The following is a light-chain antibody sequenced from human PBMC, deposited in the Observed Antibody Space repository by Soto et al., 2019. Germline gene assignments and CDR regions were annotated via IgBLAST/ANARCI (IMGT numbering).Light chain of an antibody. Sequence: EIVLTQSPGTLSLSPGERATLSCRASQSVSNNYLAWYQQKPGQAPRLLIYGASNRATGIPDRFSGSGSGTDFTLTISRLEPEDFAVDYCQEYGSLGTFGQGTKGGNQT. J-gene: IGKJ1*01. CDR3: QEYGSLGT. CDR1: QSVSNNY. CDR2: GAS. V-gene: IGKV3-20*01.